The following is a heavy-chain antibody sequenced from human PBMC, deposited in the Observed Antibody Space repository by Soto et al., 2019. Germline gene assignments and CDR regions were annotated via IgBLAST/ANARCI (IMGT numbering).Heavy chain of an antibody. J-gene: IGHJ4*02. CDR2: ISAYNGNT. CDR3: ARVGPVYSGYDYGY. V-gene: IGHV1-18*01. Sequence: ASVKVSCKASGYTFTSYGISWVRQAPGQGLEWMGWISAYNGNTNYAQKLQGRVTMTTDTSTSTAYMELRSLRSDDTAVYYSARVGPVYSGYDYGYWGQGTLVTVSS. CDR1: GYTFTSYG. D-gene: IGHD5-12*01.